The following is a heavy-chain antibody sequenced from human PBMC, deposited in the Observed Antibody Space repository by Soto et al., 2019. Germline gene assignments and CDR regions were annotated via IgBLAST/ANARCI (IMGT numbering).Heavy chain of an antibody. Sequence: EVQLVQSGGGLAQPGKSLRLSCAASGFTFRKFWMHWVRQVPGKGPVWVSYISSDGTTTDYADSVNGRFTISRDNANYTLYLQMDSLRAEDTAVYYCAIQDCTNDVCLEAAVTVGGALESWGQGTLVTVSS. J-gene: IGHJ1*01. V-gene: IGHV3-74*01. D-gene: IGHD2-8*01. CDR3: AIQDCTNDVCLEAAVTVGGALES. CDR1: GFTFRKFW. CDR2: ISSDGTTT.